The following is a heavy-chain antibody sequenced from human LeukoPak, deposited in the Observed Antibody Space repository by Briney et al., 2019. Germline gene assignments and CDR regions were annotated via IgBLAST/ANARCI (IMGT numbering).Heavy chain of an antibody. CDR1: GGSISSSSYY. V-gene: IGHV4-39*01. CDR3: ASRYSGYESDY. J-gene: IGHJ4*02. CDR2: IYYSGST. D-gene: IGHD5-12*01. Sequence: SETLSLTCTVSGGSISSSSYYWGWIRQPPGKGLEWIGSIYYSGSTYYNPSLKSRVTISVDTSKNQFSLKLSSVTAADPAVYYCASRYSGYESDYWGQGTLVTVSS.